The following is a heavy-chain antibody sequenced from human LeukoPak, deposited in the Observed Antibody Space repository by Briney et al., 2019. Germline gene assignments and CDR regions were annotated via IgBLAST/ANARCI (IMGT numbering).Heavy chain of an antibody. CDR3: AKDHANTPVVTN. J-gene: IGHJ4*02. CDR1: GFTFSSYS. D-gene: IGHD2-21*02. CDR2: ISSSSSTI. V-gene: IGHV3-48*01. Sequence: GGSLRLSCAASGFTFSSYSMNWVRQAPGKGLEWVSYISSSSSTIYYADSVKGRFTIPRDNAKNSLYLQMNSLRVDDTAIYYCAKDHANTPVVTNWGQGILVSVSS.